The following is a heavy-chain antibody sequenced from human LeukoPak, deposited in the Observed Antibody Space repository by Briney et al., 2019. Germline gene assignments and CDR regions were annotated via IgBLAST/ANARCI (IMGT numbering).Heavy chain of an antibody. CDR2: ISSSGSYI. V-gene: IGHV3-21*01. CDR1: GITFTSSS. J-gene: IGHJ4*02. D-gene: IGHD4-17*01. CDR3: ARADTTGGYYFDY. Sequence: GGSLRLSCAASGITFTSSSMTWVRQAPGKGLEWVSSISSSGSYIYFADSLKGRFTISRDNAKNSLYLQMNSLRAEDTAVYYCARADTTGGYYFDYWGQGTLVTVSS.